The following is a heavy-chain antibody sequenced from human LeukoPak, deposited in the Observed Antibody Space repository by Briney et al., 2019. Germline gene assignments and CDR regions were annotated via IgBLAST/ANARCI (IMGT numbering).Heavy chain of an antibody. CDR1: GYTFTNYH. D-gene: IGHD3-22*01. Sequence: ASVKVSCKASGYTFTNYHIAWVRQAPGQGLEWMGWVSTNDGNTVYAQRLQGRVTMTTNTSTSVAYMELRSLTSDDTAVYYCTRAPPGMTMMTDYWGQGTLVTVSS. J-gene: IGHJ4*02. V-gene: IGHV1-18*01. CDR2: VSTNDGNT. CDR3: TRAPPGMTMMTDY.